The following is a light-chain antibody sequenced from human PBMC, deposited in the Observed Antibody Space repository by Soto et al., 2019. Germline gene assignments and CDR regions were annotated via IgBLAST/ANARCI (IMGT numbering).Light chain of an antibody. CDR3: NSYTTSSSLYV. V-gene: IGLV2-14*01. CDR2: DVS. CDR1: SSDIGGYDY. Sequence: QSALTQPASVSGSPGQSITISCTGTSSDIGGYDYVSWYQQYPGKANKLMIYDVSNRPSGVSDRFSGSKSANTASLTISGLQAEDEADYYCNSYTTSSSLYVFGTGTQLTVL. J-gene: IGLJ1*01.